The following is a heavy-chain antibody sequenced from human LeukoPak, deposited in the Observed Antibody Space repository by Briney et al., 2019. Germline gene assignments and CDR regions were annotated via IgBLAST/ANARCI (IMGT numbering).Heavy chain of an antibody. CDR3: AREPGYSSSSDADYFDY. CDR1: GGSIRNYY. J-gene: IGHJ4*02. Sequence: PSETLSLTCTVSGGSIRNYYWSWIRQPPGKGLEWIGYIYYSGSTNYNPSLKSRVTISVDTSKNQFSLKLSSVTAADTAVYYWAREPGYSSSSDADYFDYWGQGTLVTASS. V-gene: IGHV4-59*01. D-gene: IGHD6-6*01. CDR2: IYYSGST.